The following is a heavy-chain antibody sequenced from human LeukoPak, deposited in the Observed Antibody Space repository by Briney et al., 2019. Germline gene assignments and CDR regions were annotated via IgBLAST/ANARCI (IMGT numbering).Heavy chain of an antibody. CDR3: ARWTTTFLDY. D-gene: IGHD1-1*01. CDR1: GYTFIGYY. V-gene: IGHV1-46*01. Sequence: ASVKVSCKASGYTFIGYYIHWVRRAPGHGLEWMGISNPSGDSTNYAQKFRGRVTMTRDTSTSTVYMDLSSLRSEDTAVYYCARWTTTFLDYWGQGTLVTVSS. J-gene: IGHJ4*02. CDR2: SNPSGDST.